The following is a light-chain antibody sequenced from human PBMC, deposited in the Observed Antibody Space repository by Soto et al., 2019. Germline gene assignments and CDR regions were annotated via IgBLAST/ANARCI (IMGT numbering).Light chain of an antibody. V-gene: IGKV1-5*03. CDR1: QSINSW. J-gene: IGKJ3*01. CDR3: QHYDSYSGT. Sequence: DIQMTQSPSTLSASVGDRVTITCRASQSINSWLAWYQQKPGKAPKLLIYRASTLEGGVPSRFSGSGSGTEFTLTISSLQPDDFSTYYCQHYDSYSGTFGPGTKGDSK. CDR2: RAS.